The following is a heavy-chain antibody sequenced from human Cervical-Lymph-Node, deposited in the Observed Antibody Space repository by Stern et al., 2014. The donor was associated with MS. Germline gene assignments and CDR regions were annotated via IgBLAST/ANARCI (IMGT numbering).Heavy chain of an antibody. CDR2: IYHSGST. CDR1: GDSISSNFW. J-gene: IGHJ4*02. Sequence: QLQLQESGPGLVKPSGTLSLTCAVSGDSISSNFWWSWVRQPPGKGLEWIGEIYHSGSTKYNPSLRSRVIISIEKSENQFSLRLSSVTAADTAVYYCARLRVGFGIGDYWGQGILVTVSS. D-gene: IGHD1-14*01. V-gene: IGHV4-4*02. CDR3: ARLRVGFGIGDY.